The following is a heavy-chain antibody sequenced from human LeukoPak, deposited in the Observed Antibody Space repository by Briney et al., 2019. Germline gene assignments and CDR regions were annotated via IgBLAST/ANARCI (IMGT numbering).Heavy chain of an antibody. CDR1: GGSISSSSYY. CDR3: ARRRTVYPFDY. D-gene: IGHD2-2*02. V-gene: IGHV4-39*01. J-gene: IGHJ4*02. CDR2: IYYSGST. Sequence: SETLSLTCTVSGGSISSSSYYWGWIRQPPGKGLEWIGSIYYSGSTYYNPSLKSRVTISVDTSKNQFSLKLSPVTAADTAVYYCARRRTVYPFDYWGQGTLVTVSS.